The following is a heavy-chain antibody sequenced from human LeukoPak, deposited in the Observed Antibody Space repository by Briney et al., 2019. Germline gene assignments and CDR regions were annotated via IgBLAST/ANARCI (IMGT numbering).Heavy chain of an antibody. CDR2: ISAYNGNT. J-gene: IGHJ4*02. CDR3: ARHRIAAADAHGDGGFDY. V-gene: IGHV1-18*01. Sequence: VASVKVSCKASGYTFTSYGISWVRQAPGQGLEWMGWISAYNGNTNYAQKFQGRVTMTRNTSISTAYMELSSLRSEDTAVYYCARHRIAAADAHGDGGFDYWGQGTLVTVSS. D-gene: IGHD6-13*01. CDR1: GYTFTSYG.